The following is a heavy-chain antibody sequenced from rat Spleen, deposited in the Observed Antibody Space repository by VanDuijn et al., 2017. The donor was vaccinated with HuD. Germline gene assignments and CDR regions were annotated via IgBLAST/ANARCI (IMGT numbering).Heavy chain of an antibody. V-gene: IGHV5-27*01. J-gene: IGHJ2*01. D-gene: IGHD1-6*01. CDR3: TRATILRA. CDR2: ISPSGGST. Sequence: EVQLVETGGGLVHPGQSLKLSCVASGFTFSDYYMAWVRQAPTRGLEWVASISPSGGSTYYRDSVKGRFTISRDNAKSTLYLQMDSLRSEDTATYYCTRATILRAWGQGVMVTVSS. CDR1: GFTFSDYY.